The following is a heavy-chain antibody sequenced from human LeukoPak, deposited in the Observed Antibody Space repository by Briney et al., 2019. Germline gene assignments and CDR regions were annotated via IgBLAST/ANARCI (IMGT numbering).Heavy chain of an antibody. CDR2: FYYRGSS. D-gene: IGHD2-15*01. CDR1: GGSISSYY. J-gene: IGHJ4*02. Sequence: SETLSLTCTVSGGSISSYYWSWIRQSPGKGVEWIGYFYYRGSSTYNPSLKSRVTISGDTSKNEFSLRLSSVTAAATAGYYCARSGYCSGGICYSGLFDYWGPGTLVTVSS. CDR3: ARSGYCSGGICYSGLFDY. V-gene: IGHV4-59*01.